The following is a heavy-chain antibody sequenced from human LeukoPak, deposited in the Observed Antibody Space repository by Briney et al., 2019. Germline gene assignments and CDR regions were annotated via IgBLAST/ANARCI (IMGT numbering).Heavy chain of an antibody. D-gene: IGHD6-19*01. CDR2: MNPNSGNT. CDR1: GYTFTSYD. J-gene: IGHJ5*02. V-gene: IGHV1-8*01. Sequence: ASVKVSCKASGYTFTSYDINWVRQATGQGLEWMGWMNPNSGNTGYAQKFQGRVTMTRNTSISTAYMELSRLRSEDTAVYYCARTVAGTGNWFDPWGQGTLVTVSS. CDR3: ARTVAGTGNWFDP.